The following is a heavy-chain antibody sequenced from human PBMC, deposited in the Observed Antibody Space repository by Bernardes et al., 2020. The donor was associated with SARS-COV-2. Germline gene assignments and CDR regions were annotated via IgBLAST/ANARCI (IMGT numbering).Heavy chain of an antibody. CDR1: GGSISSYY. CDR2: IYTSGST. CDR3: ARGHLAYRFTHYHHMDI. D-gene: IGHD2-21*01. V-gene: IGHV4-4*07. J-gene: IGHJ6*03. Sequence: SETLSLTCTVSGGSISSYYWSWIRQPAGKGLEWNGRIYTSGSTNYNPSLKSRVTMSVDTSKNQFSLKLTSVTAADTAVYYCARGHLAYRFTHYHHMDIWGKGTTVTVSS.